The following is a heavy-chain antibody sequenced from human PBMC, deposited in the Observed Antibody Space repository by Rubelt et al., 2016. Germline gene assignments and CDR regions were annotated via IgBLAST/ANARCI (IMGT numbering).Heavy chain of an antibody. Sequence: QVQLVQSGAEVKKPGASVKVSCKASGYTFTSHYMHWVRQAPGQGLEWMGIINPSGSGTSYDEKFQGRVTMTRDTSTSTVDMELSSLRPEDTAVYYCARSPRYDFEDNWFDPWGQGTLVTVSS. V-gene: IGHV1-46*01. D-gene: IGHD3-3*01. CDR1: GYTFTSHY. J-gene: IGHJ5*02. CDR3: ARSPRYDFEDNWFDP. CDR2: INPSGSGT.